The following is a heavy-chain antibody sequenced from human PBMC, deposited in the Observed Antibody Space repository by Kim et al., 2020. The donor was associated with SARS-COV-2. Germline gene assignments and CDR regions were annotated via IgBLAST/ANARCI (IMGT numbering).Heavy chain of an antibody. D-gene: IGHD3-10*01. CDR2: IYYSGTT. V-gene: IGHV4-39*01. CDR1: GGSITTTYYY. Sequence: SETLSLTCTVSGGSITTTYYYWGWVRQPPGKGLEWIGSIYYSGTTYFNPSLKSRVTISVDSSKNQFSLKLASVTAADTAVYYCAKTVALRGDFLNWFDP. J-gene: IGHJ5*02. CDR3: AKTVALRGDFLNWFDP.